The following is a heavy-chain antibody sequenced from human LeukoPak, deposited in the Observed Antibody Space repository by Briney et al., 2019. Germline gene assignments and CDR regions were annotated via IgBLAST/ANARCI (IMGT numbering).Heavy chain of an antibody. CDR2: MYYGGSP. CDR3: GRLYTGYSNDY. J-gene: IGHJ4*02. Sequence: SETLSLTCAVSGDSFRNYFWSWIRQPPGKELEWIGHMYYGGSPIYNPSLKSRIAKSIDTSKEQFSLNLTFVTAADTAVYYCGRLYTGYSNDYWGQGTLVIVSS. V-gene: IGHV4-59*01. D-gene: IGHD5-12*01. CDR1: GDSFRNYF.